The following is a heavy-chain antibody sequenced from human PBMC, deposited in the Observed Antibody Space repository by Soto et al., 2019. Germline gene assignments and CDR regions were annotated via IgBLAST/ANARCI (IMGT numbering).Heavy chain of an antibody. Sequence: PSETLSLTCAVYGGSFSCYYWSWIRQPPGKGLEWIGEINHSGSTSYNPSLKSRVTMSVDTSKNEFSLKLTSVTAADTAVYYCARRVDHYDSSGDANDIWGQGTMVT. V-gene: IGHV4-34*01. J-gene: IGHJ3*02. CDR3: ARRVDHYDSSGDANDI. CDR1: GGSFSCYY. D-gene: IGHD3-22*01. CDR2: INHSGST.